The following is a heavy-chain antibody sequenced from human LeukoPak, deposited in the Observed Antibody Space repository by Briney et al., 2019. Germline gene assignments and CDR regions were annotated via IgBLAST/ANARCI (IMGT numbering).Heavy chain of an antibody. CDR2: IYSGGST. D-gene: IGHD6-13*01. CDR3: ARGIFSSYSNSPLDS. V-gene: IGHV3-53*01. Sequence: GGSLRLSCAASGFTVSSNYMSWVRQAPGKGLEWVSAIYSGGSTYYADSVKGRFTISRDNSKNTLYLQTNSLRAEDTAVYYCARGIFSSYSNSPLDSWGQGTLVTVSS. CDR1: GFTVSSNY. J-gene: IGHJ5*01.